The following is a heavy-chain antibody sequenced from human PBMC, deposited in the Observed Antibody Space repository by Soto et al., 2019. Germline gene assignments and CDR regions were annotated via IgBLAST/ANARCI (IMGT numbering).Heavy chain of an antibody. J-gene: IGHJ3*02. CDR3: ARERFTAYGDFDI. CDR1: GYTFTDFY. V-gene: IGHV1-2*04. D-gene: IGHD3-10*01. CDR2: INPKSGAT. Sequence: SVKVSCKASGYTFTDFYIQWVRQAPGQGLEWMGWINPKSGATNFAQKFEGWVTLTRDTSISTVYMELSRLKFEDTAVYYCARERFTAYGDFDIWGQATLVTV.